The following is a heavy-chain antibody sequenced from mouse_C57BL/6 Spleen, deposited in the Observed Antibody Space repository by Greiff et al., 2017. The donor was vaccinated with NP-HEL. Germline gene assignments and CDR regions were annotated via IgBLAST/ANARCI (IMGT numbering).Heavy chain of an antibody. V-gene: IGHV1-18*01. J-gene: IGHJ1*03. CDR2: INPNNGGT. D-gene: IGHD1-1*01. CDR1: GYTFTDYN. Sequence: EVKLVESGPELVKPGASVKIPCKASGYTFTDYNMDWVKQSHGKSLEWIGDINPNNGGTIYNQKFKGKATLTVDKSSSTAYMELRSLTSEDTAVYYCARRDYGSSPWYFDVWGTGTTVTVSS. CDR3: ARRDYGSSPWYFDV.